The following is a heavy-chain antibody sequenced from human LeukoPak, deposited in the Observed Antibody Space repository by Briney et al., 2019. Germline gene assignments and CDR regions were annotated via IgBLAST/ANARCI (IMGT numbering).Heavy chain of an antibody. CDR3: ARRGYYYYYMDV. CDR1: GGSISSYY. D-gene: IGHD3-10*01. V-gene: IGHV4-4*09. CDR2: IYTSGST. J-gene: IGHJ6*03. Sequence: SETLSLTCTVSGGSISSYYWSWIRQPPGKGLEWIGYIYTSGSTNYNPSLKSRVTISVDTSKNQFSLKLSSVTAADTAVYYCARRGYYYYYMDVWGKGTTVTVSS.